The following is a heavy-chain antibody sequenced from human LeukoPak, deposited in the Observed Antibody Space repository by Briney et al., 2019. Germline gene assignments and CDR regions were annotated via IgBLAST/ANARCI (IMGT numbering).Heavy chain of an antibody. CDR3: ARGRGAAAGTNYYYYMDV. V-gene: IGHV4-4*07. CDR1: GGSISSYY. Sequence: SETLSLTCTVSGGSISSYYWSWIRQPPGKGLEWIGRIYTSGSTNYSPSLKSRVTISVDKSKNQFSLKLSSVTAADTAVYYCARGRGAAAGTNYYYYMDVWGKGTTVTVSS. CDR2: IYTSGST. D-gene: IGHD6-13*01. J-gene: IGHJ6*03.